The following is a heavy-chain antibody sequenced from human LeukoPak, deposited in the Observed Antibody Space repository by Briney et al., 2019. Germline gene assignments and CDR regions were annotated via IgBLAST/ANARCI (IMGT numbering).Heavy chain of an antibody. CDR2: IYYSGST. D-gene: IGHD4-11*01. CDR3: ARIRRADYSNRRVIFDY. J-gene: IGHJ4*02. Sequence: PSDTLSLTCTVSGGSISSSSYYWVWIRQPPGKGLEWSGSIYYSGSTYYKPSLKSRVTISLDTSKNQFSLQLNSVTAADTPGYYCARIRRADYSNRRVIFDYWGQGTLVTVSS. CDR1: GGSISSSSYY. V-gene: IGHV4-39*01.